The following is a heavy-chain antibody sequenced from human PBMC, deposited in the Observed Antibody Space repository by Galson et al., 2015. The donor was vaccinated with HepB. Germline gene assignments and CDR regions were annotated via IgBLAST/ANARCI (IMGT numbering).Heavy chain of an antibody. CDR1: GYSFTRYG. D-gene: IGHD5-24*01. CDR2: ISTYNGDT. Sequence: SVKVSCKASGYSFTRYGITWVRQAPGQGLEWMGWISTYNGDTNYAQKLQGRVTMTTDASTRTAHMELRSLRSDDTAIYYCARTVDGYNYELFYWGQGTQVTVSS. CDR3: ARTVDGYNYELFY. J-gene: IGHJ4*02. V-gene: IGHV1-18*04.